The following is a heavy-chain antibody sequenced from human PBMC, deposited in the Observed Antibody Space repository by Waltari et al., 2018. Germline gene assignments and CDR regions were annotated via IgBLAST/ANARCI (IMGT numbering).Heavy chain of an antibody. D-gene: IGHD1-26*01. J-gene: IGHJ3*02. Sequence: QVQLQESGPGLVKPSETLSLTCTVSGGSISSYYWSWIRQPPGKGLEWIGYIYYSGSTNYNPSLKSRVTISVDTSKNQFSLKLSSVTAADTAVYYCARGGARGIVGATTAPSIWGQGTMVTVSS. CDR2: IYYSGST. CDR1: GGSISSYY. V-gene: IGHV4-59*01. CDR3: ARGGARGIVGATTAPSI.